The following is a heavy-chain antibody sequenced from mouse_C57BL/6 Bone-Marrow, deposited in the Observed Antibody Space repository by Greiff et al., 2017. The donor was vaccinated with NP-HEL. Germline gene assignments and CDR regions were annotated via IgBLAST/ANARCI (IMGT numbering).Heavy chain of an antibody. CDR1: GFNIKDDY. D-gene: IGHD1-1*01. CDR3: TPLSTTVVANCDY. J-gene: IGHJ2*01. Sequence: VQLQQSGAELVRPGASVKLSCTASGFNIKDDYMHWVKQRPEQGLEWIGWIDPENGDTEYASKFQGKATITADTSSNTAYLQLSSLTSEDTAVYYCTPLSTTVVANCDYWGQGTTLTVSS. V-gene: IGHV14-4*01. CDR2: IDPENGDT.